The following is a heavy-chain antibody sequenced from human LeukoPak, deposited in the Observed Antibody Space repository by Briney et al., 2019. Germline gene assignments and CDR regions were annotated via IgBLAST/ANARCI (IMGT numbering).Heavy chain of an antibody. D-gene: IGHD3-16*01. J-gene: IGHJ4*02. Sequence: GGSLRLSCAASGFTFNDYYMTWIRQAPGRGLEWVSSISSSSSYIYYADSVKGRFTISRDYAKNSLYLQMDSLRAEDTAVYYCARGWASEAFDYWGQGTLVTVSS. CDR2: ISSSSSYI. CDR1: GFTFNDYY. V-gene: IGHV3-11*06. CDR3: ARGWASEAFDY.